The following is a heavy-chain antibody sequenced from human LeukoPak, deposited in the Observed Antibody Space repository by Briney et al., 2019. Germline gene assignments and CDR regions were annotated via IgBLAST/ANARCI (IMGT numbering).Heavy chain of an antibody. V-gene: IGHV4-59*01. D-gene: IGHD4-17*01. CDR2: MYNSGST. J-gene: IGHJ4*02. Sequence: SETLSLTCTVSGGSISGSYWSWIRQPPGKGLEWIAYMYNSGSTNYNPSLKSRVTISIDTSKDQFSLKLSSLTAADTAIYYCARGIESYGDYGYWGQGILVTVSS. CDR3: ARGIESYGDYGY. CDR1: GGSISGSY.